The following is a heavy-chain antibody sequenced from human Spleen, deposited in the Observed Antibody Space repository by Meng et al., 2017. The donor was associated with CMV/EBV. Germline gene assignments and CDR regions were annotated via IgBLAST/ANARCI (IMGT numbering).Heavy chain of an antibody. CDR1: GFTFSSNS. CDR2: ISSSSSYI. V-gene: IGHV3-21*01. J-gene: IGHJ6*02. Sequence: GESKKNACAASGFTFSSNSMNWVRQAPGKGREWVSTISSSSSYIDYADSVKGRFTISRDNAKNSLYLQMNSLRAEDTAVYYCARDRRTVTHEIYYYYYGMDVWGQGTTVTVSS. D-gene: IGHD4-11*01. CDR3: ARDRRTVTHEIYYYYYGMDV.